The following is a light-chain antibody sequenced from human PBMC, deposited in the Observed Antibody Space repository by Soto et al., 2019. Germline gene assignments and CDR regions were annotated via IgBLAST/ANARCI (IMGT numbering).Light chain of an antibody. J-gene: IGLJ1*01. V-gene: IGLV2-14*01. CDR3: SSYTSRSTLEV. CDR1: SSDVGGYNY. CDR2: DVS. Sequence: QSALTQPASVSGSPGQSITISCTGTSSDVGGYNYVSWYQQHPGKAPKLMIYDVSNRPSGVSNRFSGSKSGNTASPTISGLQAEDEADYYCSSYTSRSTLEVFGTGTKSPS.